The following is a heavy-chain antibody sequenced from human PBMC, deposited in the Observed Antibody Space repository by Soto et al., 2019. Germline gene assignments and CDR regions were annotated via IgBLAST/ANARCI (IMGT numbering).Heavy chain of an antibody. CDR3: AKAPGPADY. CDR1: GFTFSSYG. Sequence: VGSLRLSGAASGFTFSSYGMHWVRQAPGKGLEWVAVISYDGSNKYYADSVKGRFTISRDNSKNTLYLQMNSLRAEDTAVYYCAKAPGPADYWGQGTLVTVSS. CDR2: ISYDGSNK. V-gene: IGHV3-30*18. J-gene: IGHJ4*02.